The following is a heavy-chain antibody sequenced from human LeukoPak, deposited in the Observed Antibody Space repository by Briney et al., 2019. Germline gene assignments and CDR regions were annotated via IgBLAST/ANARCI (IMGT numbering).Heavy chain of an antibody. CDR1: GYTFTGYY. D-gene: IGHD2-2*01. CDR3: ARVDLVVPAAVRNWFDP. CDR2: INPNSGGT. Sequence: ASVKVSRKASGYTFTGYYMHWVRQAPGQGLEWMGWINPNSGGTNYAQKFQGRVTMTGDTSISTAYMELSRLRSVDTAVYYCARVDLVVPAAVRNWFDPWGQGTLVTVSS. V-gene: IGHV1-2*02. J-gene: IGHJ5*02.